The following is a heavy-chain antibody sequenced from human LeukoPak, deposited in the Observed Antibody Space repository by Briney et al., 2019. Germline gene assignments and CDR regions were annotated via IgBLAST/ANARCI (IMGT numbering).Heavy chain of an antibody. CDR2: IKKDGSEK. CDR1: GFTFSSSW. D-gene: IGHD5-18*01. J-gene: IGHJ4*02. Sequence: GGSLRLSCAASGFTFSSSWMSWVRQAPGKGLEWVANIKKDGSEKYYVDSVKGRFTISRDNAKTSLYLQMNSLRAEDTAVYYCARDLSGVAGYTYGRGIDYWGQGTLVTVSS. CDR3: ARDLSGVAGYTYGRGIDY. V-gene: IGHV3-7*01.